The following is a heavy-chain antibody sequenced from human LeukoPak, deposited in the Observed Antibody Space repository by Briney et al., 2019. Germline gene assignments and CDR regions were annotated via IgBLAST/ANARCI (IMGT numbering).Heavy chain of an antibody. CDR1: GYTFTGYY. CDR2: INPNSGGT. Sequence: GASVKVSCKSSGYTFTGYYMYWVRQAPGQGLEWMGWINPNSGGTNYAQKFQGRVTMTRDTSISTAYMEMSRLRSDDTAVYYCTRIGGTTEEFNWGQGTLVTVSS. J-gene: IGHJ4*02. CDR3: TRIGGTTEEFN. V-gene: IGHV1-2*02. D-gene: IGHD2/OR15-2a*01.